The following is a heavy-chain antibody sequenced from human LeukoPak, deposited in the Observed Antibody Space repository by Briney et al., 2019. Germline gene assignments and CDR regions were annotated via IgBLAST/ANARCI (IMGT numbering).Heavy chain of an antibody. D-gene: IGHD3-22*01. J-gene: IGHJ4*02. CDR2: ISGSGEKT. CDR3: AKDLGYDSSGFDY. V-gene: IGHV3-23*01. CDR1: GFTFNNFA. Sequence: PGGSLKLSCAASGFTFNNFAMSWVRQAPGKGLDWISEISGSGEKTYHADSVKGRFTISRDNSKNTLYLQMNSLRAEDTAMYYCAKDLGYDSSGFDYWGQGTLVTVSS.